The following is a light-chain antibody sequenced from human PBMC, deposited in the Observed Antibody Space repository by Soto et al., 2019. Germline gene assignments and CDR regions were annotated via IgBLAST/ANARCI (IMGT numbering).Light chain of an antibody. CDR2: DAS. J-gene: IGKJ1*01. CDR1: QNINNY. CDR3: QQYENLPT. V-gene: IGKV1-33*01. Sequence: DIQMTQSPASLSASXGGRVTIACRASQNINNYLNWYQQKPGRAPKLLIYDASNLEAGVPSRFRGSGSGTDFTFTISRLQPEDIATYYCQQYENLPTFGQGTKVDI.